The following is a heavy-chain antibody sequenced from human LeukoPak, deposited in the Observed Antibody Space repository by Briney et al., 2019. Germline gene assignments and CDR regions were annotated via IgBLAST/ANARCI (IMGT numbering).Heavy chain of an antibody. CDR3: ARDRGDYYYMDV. Sequence: SVKLSCKASGGTFSSYAISWVRQAPGQGLEWMGGIIPIFGTANYAQKFQGRITITADESTSTAYMELSSLRSEDTAVYYCARDRGDYYYMDVWGKGTTVTVSS. CDR1: GGTFSSYA. V-gene: IGHV1-69*13. J-gene: IGHJ6*03. CDR2: IIPIFGTA. D-gene: IGHD3-10*01.